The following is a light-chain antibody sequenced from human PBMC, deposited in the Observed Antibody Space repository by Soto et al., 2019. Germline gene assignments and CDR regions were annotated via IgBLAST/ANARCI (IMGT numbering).Light chain of an antibody. J-gene: IGKJ5*01. CDR3: QQRSNWPIT. Sequence: EIXLTQSPATLXLFPGERGTLXWRASQSFSSDLDWYQQRAGKARRPLLSDASNRANGSPARFSGSGSATDFTPTISSLEPDDFAVYYRQQRSNWPITFGQGTRLEI. V-gene: IGKV3-11*01. CDR1: QSFSSD. CDR2: DAS.